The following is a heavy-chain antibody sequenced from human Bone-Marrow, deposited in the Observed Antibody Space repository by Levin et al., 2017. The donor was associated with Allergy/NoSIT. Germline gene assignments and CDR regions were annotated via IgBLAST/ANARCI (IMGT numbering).Heavy chain of an antibody. CDR3: ARDLSGWDFDY. CDR2: ISAYNGNT. CDR1: GYTFTSYG. V-gene: IGHV1-18*01. D-gene: IGHD6-19*01. Sequence: GESLKISCKASGYTFTSYGISWVRQAPGQGLEWMGWISAYNGNTNYAQKLQGRVTMTTDTSTSTAYMELRSLRSDDTAVYYCARDLSGWDFDYWGQGTLVTVSS. J-gene: IGHJ4*02.